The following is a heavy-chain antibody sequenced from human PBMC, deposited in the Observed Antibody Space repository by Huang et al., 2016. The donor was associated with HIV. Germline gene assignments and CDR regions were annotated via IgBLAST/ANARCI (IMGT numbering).Heavy chain of an antibody. CDR3: ARASGRIQLPGGYFDL. V-gene: IGHV1-69*01. Sequence: QVQLVQSAAEVKKPGSSVKGSCEASGGTFSSYAIFGTTNYTKKFQGRVTITADESSSTAYMELRRLRSEDTAVYYCARASGRIQLPGGYFDLWGRGTLVTVSS. J-gene: IGHJ2*01. CDR2: FGTT. CDR1: GGTFSSYA. D-gene: IGHD1-1*01.